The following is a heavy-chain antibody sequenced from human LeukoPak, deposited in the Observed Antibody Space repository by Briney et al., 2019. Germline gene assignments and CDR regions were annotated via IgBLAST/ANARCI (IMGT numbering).Heavy chain of an antibody. V-gene: IGHV4-4*02. CDR1: GGSISSSNW. CDR3: ARTQEAGYSSGRYDSYYYYYMDV. D-gene: IGHD6-19*01. Sequence: SGTLSLTCAVSGGSISSSNWWSWVRQPPGKGLEWIGEIHHSGSTNYNPSLKSRVTISLDKSKNQFSLKLSSVTAADTAVYFCARTQEAGYSSGRYDSYYYYYMDVWGKGTTVTISS. J-gene: IGHJ6*03. CDR2: IHHSGST.